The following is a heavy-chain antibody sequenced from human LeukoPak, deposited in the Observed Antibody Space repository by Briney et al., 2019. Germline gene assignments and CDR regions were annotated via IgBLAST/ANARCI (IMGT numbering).Heavy chain of an antibody. Sequence: ASVTVSFKASGYTFTVYYMHWVRHAPGQGLEWMGWINPNSGGTNYAQKFQGRVTMTRDTSISTAYMELSRLRSDDTAVYYCAREHDLNYYGKNDAFDIWGQGTMVTVSS. CDR3: AREHDLNYYGKNDAFDI. CDR1: GYTFTVYY. J-gene: IGHJ3*02. D-gene: IGHD3-10*01. CDR2: INPNSGGT. V-gene: IGHV1-2*02.